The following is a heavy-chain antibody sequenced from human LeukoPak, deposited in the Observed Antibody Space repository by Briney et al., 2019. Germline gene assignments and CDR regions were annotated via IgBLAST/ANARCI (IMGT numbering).Heavy chain of an antibody. V-gene: IGHV4-61*02. CDR1: GDSIYSGNYY. CDR2: IYSSGTT. Sequence: SQTLSLTCTVSGDSIYSGNYYWSWIRQPAGKGLEWIGRIYSSGTTINNPTLKSRVTISVATPQNQCSLKMGSVTAADTAVNYCARGQRYSSVDFAYGGQGTLVTVSS. D-gene: IGHD6-19*01. J-gene: IGHJ4*02. CDR3: ARGQRYSSVDFAY.